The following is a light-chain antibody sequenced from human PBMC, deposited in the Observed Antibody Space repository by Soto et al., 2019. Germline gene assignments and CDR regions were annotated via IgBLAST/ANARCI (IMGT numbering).Light chain of an antibody. CDR3: QQSYSTPLT. Sequence: DIQMTQSPSTLSASVVYIVTITCRASQSIGNHLNLYQQKPGKAPKLLIYAASSLQSGVPSRFSGSGSGTDFTLTISSLQPEDFATYYCQQSYSTPLTFGGGTKVDIK. CDR1: QSIGNH. V-gene: IGKV1-39*01. J-gene: IGKJ4*01. CDR2: AAS.